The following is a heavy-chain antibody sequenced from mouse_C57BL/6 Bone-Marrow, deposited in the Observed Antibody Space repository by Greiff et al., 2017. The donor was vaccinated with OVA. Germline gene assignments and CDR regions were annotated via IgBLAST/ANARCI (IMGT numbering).Heavy chain of an antibody. D-gene: IGHD2-3*01. Sequence: VKLVESGPGLVQPSQSLSITCTVSGFSLTSYGVHWVRQPPGKGLEWLGVIWSGGSTDYNAAFISRLSISKDNSKSQVFFKMNSLQADDTAIYYCARWLLRPNWYFDVWGTGTTVTVSS. CDR1: GFSLTSYG. CDR2: IWSGGST. V-gene: IGHV2-4*01. J-gene: IGHJ1*03. CDR3: ARWLLRPNWYFDV.